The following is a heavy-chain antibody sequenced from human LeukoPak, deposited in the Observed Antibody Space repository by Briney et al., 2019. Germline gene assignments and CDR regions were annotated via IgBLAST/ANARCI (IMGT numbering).Heavy chain of an antibody. CDR1: GGSISSSSYY. D-gene: IGHD1-1*01. Sequence: PSETLSLTCAVSGGSISSSSYYWGWIRQPPGTGLEWIGSIYYSGSTYYNPSLKSRVTISVDTSKNQFSLKLSSVTAADTAVYYCAVQTTKSRSVGGYWGQGTLVTVSS. CDR2: IYYSGST. CDR3: AVQTTKSRSVGGY. J-gene: IGHJ4*02. V-gene: IGHV4-39*01.